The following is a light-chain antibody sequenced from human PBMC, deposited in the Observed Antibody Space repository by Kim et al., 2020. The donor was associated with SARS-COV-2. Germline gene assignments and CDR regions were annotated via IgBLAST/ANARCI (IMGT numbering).Light chain of an antibody. CDR3: QSYDSSNLWV. J-gene: IGLJ3*02. CDR1: SGSIATYY. CDR2: EDN. V-gene: IGLV6-57*03. Sequence: KTVTISCTRSSGSIATYYVHWYQQRPGSAPTTMIYEDNERPPGVPDRFSGSIDSSSNSASLTISGLKTEDEADYYCQSYDSSNLWVFGGGTKLTVL.